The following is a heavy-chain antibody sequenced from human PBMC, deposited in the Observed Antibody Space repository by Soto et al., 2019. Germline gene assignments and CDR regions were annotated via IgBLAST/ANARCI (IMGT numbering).Heavy chain of an antibody. J-gene: IGHJ5*02. CDR3: TSLGWLDP. CDR1: GFTFSSYW. Sequence: PGGSLRLSCAASGFTFSSYWMHWVRQPLGKGLVWVSRINSDGSTTNYADSVKGRFTISRDNAKNTLYLQMNSLRADDTAVYYCTSLGWLDPWGQGTMVTVYS. V-gene: IGHV3-74*01. D-gene: IGHD3-16*01. CDR2: INSDGSTT.